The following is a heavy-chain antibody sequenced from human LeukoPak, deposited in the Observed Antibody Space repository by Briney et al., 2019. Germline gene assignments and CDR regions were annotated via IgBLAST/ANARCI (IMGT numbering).Heavy chain of an antibody. D-gene: IGHD2-15*01. CDR1: GFTFSSYW. J-gene: IGHJ4*02. CDR2: IKQDGSDK. V-gene: IGHV3-7*05. Sequence: PRGSLRLSCAASGFTFSSYWMSWVRQAPGKGLEWVANIKQDGSDKNYVDSVKDRFIISRDNAKNSLFLQMNSLRAEDTAVYYCARDGWSVDYWGQGTLVTVSS. CDR3: ARDGWSVDY.